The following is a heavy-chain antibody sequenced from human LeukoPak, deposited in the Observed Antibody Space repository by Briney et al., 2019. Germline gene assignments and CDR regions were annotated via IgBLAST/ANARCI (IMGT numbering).Heavy chain of an antibody. CDR3: AKGGRAYYDFWSGLDAFDI. Sequence: GGSLRLSCTASGFTFSSHGMHWLRQAPGKGLEWVAFIRYDGNKKHYADSVKGRFTISRDDSNNTLYLQMNTLTADDMAVYYCAKGGRAYYDFWSGLDAFDIWGQGTLVTVSS. V-gene: IGHV3-30*02. J-gene: IGHJ3*02. CDR1: GFTFSSHG. D-gene: IGHD3-3*01. CDR2: IRYDGNKK.